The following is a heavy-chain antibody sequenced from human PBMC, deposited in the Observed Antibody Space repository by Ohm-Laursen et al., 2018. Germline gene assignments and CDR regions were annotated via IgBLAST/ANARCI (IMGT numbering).Heavy chain of an antibody. CDR2: IVVGSGNT. J-gene: IGHJ4*02. Sequence: SSVKVSCKASGFTFTSSAMQWVRQARGQRLEGIGWIVVGSGNTNYAQKFQERVTITRDMSTSTAYMELSSLRSEDTAVYYCAAFVGGSGSRDYWGQGTLVTVSS. CDR1: GFTFTSSA. CDR3: AAFVGGSGSRDY. D-gene: IGHD3-10*01. V-gene: IGHV1-58*02.